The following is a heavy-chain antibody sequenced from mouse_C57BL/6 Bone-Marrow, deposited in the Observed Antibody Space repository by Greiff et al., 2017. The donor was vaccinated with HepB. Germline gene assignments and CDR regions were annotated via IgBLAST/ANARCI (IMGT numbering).Heavy chain of an antibody. CDR1: GYTFTSYW. Sequence: QVQLQQSGAELVKPGASVKMSCKASGYTFTSYWITWVKQRPGQGLEWIGDIYPGSGSTNYNEKFKSKATLTVDTSSRTAYMQLSIRTSEDSAVYYCVSLYSNSLFDYWGQGTTLTVSS. D-gene: IGHD2-5*01. V-gene: IGHV1-55*01. CDR3: VSLYSNSLFDY. CDR2: IYPGSGST. J-gene: IGHJ2*01.